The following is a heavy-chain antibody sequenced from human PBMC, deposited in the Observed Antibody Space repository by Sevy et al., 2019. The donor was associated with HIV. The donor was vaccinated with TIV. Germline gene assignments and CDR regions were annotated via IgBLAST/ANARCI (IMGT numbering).Heavy chain of an antibody. CDR3: ARGGGVVDHGMDV. CDR2: IIPIFGTT. Sequence: ASVKVSCKASGGTFSSYDINWVRQAPGQGLEWMGQIIPIFGTTSYAQNFQDRVTITADEFTSTVYMDLSSLRSEDTAVYYCARGGGVVDHGMDVWGQRTTVTVSS. J-gene: IGHJ6*02. CDR1: GGTFSSYD. V-gene: IGHV1-69*13. D-gene: IGHD2-8*02.